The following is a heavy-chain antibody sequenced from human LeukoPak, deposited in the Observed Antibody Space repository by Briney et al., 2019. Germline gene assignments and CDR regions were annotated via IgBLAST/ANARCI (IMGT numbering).Heavy chain of an antibody. CDR1: GFTFSSYS. D-gene: IGHD1-26*01. CDR3: ARDFHSGSYFGYLDY. J-gene: IGHJ4*02. CDR2: ISSSSSYI. V-gene: IGHV3-21*01. Sequence: GGSLRLSCAASGFTFSSYSMNWVRQAPGKGLEWVSSISSSSSYIYYADSVKGRFTISRDNAKNSLYLQMNSLRAEDTAVYYCARDFHSGSYFGYLDYWGQGTLVTVSS.